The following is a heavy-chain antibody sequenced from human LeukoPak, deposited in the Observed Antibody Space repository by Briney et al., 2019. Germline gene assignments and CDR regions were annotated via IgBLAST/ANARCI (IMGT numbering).Heavy chain of an antibody. V-gene: IGHV4-34*01. D-gene: IGHD3-10*02. CDR2: INHSGST. CDR1: GGSFSGYY. J-gene: IGHJ4*02. CDR3: ARHPRSRLPVFGY. Sequence: SETLSLTCAVYGGSFSGYYWSWIRQPPGKGLEWIGEINHSGSTNYNPSLKSRVTISVDHSKNQFSLKLSSVTAADTAVYYCARHPRSRLPVFGYWGQGTLVTVSS.